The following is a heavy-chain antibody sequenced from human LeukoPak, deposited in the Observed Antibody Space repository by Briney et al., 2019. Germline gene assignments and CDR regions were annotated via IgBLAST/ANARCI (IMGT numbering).Heavy chain of an antibody. CDR3: ARGKGWDYDSSGPNNWFDP. CDR2: INPSGGST. D-gene: IGHD3-22*01. J-gene: IGHJ5*02. CDR1: GYTFTSYY. Sequence: ASVKVSCKASGYTFTSYYMHWVRQAPGQGLEWMGIINPSGGSTSYAQKFQGRVTMTRDPSTSTVYMELSSLRSEDTAVYYCARGKGWDYDSSGPNNWFDPWGQETLVTVSS. V-gene: IGHV1-46*01.